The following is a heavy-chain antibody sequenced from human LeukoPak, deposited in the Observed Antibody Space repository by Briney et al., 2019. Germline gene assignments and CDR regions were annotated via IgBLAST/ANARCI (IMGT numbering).Heavy chain of an antibody. J-gene: IGHJ4*02. CDR1: GFTVSSNY. D-gene: IGHD6-6*01. Sequence: GGSLRLSCAASGFTVSSNYMSWVRQAPGKGLEWVSVIYGGGSTYYADSVKGRFTISRDNSKNTLYLQMNSLRAEDTAVYYCARGSIAAVTADYWGQGTLVTVSS. V-gene: IGHV3-53*01. CDR2: IYGGGST. CDR3: ARGSIAAVTADY.